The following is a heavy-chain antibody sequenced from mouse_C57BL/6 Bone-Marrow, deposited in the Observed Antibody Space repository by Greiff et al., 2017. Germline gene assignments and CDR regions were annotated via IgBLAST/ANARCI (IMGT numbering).Heavy chain of an antibody. Sequence: VQLQQSGAELVMPGASVKLSCKASGYTFTSYWMHWVKQRPGQGLEWIGEIDPSNSYTNYNQKFKGKSTLTVDKSSSTAYMQLISLTSEDSAVYYCARGFSTTVVDHWGQGTTLTVSS. J-gene: IGHJ2*01. CDR2: IDPSNSYT. CDR3: ARGFSTTVVDH. V-gene: IGHV1-69*01. CDR1: GYTFTSYW. D-gene: IGHD1-1*01.